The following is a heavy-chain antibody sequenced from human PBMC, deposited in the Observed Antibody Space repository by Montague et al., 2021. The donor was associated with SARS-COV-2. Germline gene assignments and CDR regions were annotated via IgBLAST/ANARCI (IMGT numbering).Heavy chain of an antibody. Sequence: SETLSLICTVSGGSISSYYWSWIRQPPGKGLEWIGYIYYSGSTNYNPSLKSRVTISVDKSRNQFSLNLNSVTAADTAFYYCATVFGGCSATSCYLYNWGRGTLVTVSS. CDR1: GGSISSYY. J-gene: IGHJ4*02. CDR3: ATVFGGCSATSCYLYN. V-gene: IGHV4-59*12. CDR2: IYYSGST. D-gene: IGHD2-2*01.